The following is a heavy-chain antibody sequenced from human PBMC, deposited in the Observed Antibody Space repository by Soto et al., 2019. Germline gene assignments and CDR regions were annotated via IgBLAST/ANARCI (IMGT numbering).Heavy chain of an antibody. V-gene: IGHV3-74*01. CDR3: AIIPYSDTDPCR. CDR2: INIDGTTT. CDR1: GFAFSTKW. J-gene: IGHJ4*02. D-gene: IGHD1-26*01. Sequence: EVQLVESGGGLVQPGVSLRLSCAASGFAFSTKWMHWVRQGPGKGLVWVSRINIDGTTTNYADSVKGRFTISRDNAKNMLYLKMDSLRAEDTAVYYCAIIPYSDTDPCRWGQGTLVTVSS.